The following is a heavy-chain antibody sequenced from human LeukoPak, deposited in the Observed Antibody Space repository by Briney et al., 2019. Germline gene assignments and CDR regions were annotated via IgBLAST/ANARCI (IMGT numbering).Heavy chain of an antibody. CDR2: IYYDGST. V-gene: IGHV4-59*08. Sequence: SETLSLTCTVSGGSMSNYWWNWIRQPPGKGLEWIGHIYYDGSTYYNPALNSRVTISIDTSKNQFSLKLNSVTAADTAVYYCARRLCSSLTCNIGPSGNWLDPWGQGTLVTVSS. CDR3: ARRLCSSLTCNIGPSGNWLDP. J-gene: IGHJ5*02. D-gene: IGHD2-2*02. CDR1: GGSMSNYW.